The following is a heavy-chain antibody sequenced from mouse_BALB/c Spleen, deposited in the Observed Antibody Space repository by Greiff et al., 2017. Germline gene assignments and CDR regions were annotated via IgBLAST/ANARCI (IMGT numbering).Heavy chain of an antibody. Sequence: VQLQQSGAELMKPGASVKISCKATGYTFSSYWIEWVKQRPGHGLEWIGEILPGSGSTNYNEKFKGKATFTADTSSNTAYMQLSSLTSEDSAVYYCARYDGYYNAMDYWGQGTSVTVSS. CDR2: ILPGSGST. D-gene: IGHD2-3*01. CDR3: ARYDGYYNAMDY. CDR1: GYTFSSYW. V-gene: IGHV1-9*01. J-gene: IGHJ4*01.